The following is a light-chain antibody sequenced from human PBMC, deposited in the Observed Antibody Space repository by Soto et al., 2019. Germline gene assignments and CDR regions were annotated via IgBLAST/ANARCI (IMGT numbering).Light chain of an antibody. CDR1: QSVSSY. Sequence: EIVLTQSPATLSLSPGESATLSCRASQSVSSYLAWYQQRPGQAPRLLIYDASNRATGIPARFSGSGSGTDFTLTISSLEPEDFAVYYCLQRTNWPPLTFGGGTKVEIK. CDR2: DAS. CDR3: LQRTNWPPLT. V-gene: IGKV3-11*01. J-gene: IGKJ4*01.